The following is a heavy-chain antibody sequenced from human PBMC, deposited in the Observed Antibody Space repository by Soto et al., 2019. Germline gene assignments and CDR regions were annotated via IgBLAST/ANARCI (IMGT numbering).Heavy chain of an antibody. D-gene: IGHD5-12*01. V-gene: IGHV3-72*01. CDR2: IKTKANSYTT. CDR1: GFTFSDHY. CDR3: STKVNIANTRTDY. Sequence: GGSLRLSCAASGFTFSDHYMDWVRLAPGKGLEWVGRIKTKANSYTTQYAASVKGRFTISRDDSKNSLYLQMDSLKTEDTAVYFCSTKVNIANTRTDYWGQGSLVTVSS. J-gene: IGHJ4*02.